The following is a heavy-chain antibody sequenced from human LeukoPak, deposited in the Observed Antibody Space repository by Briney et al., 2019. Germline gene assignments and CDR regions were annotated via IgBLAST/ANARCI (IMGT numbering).Heavy chain of an antibody. J-gene: IGHJ6*03. D-gene: IGHD3-22*01. V-gene: IGHV4-38-2*01. Sequence: SETLSLTCAVSGYSISSGYYWGWIRQPPGKGLQWIGSFYHSGSTYYNPSLRSRVTISVDTSKNQFSLELSSVTAADTAVCYCARQHYYDSSGFYPPATRVYYYYYYMDVCGKGTTVTVSS. CDR2: FYHSGST. CDR1: GYSISSGYY. CDR3: ARQHYYDSSGFYPPATRVYYYYYYMDV.